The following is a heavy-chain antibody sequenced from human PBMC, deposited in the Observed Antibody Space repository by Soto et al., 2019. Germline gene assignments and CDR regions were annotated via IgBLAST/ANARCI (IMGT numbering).Heavy chain of an antibody. CDR3: ARDSGATTSDAFDI. D-gene: IGHD3-10*01. J-gene: IGHJ3*02. V-gene: IGHV1-69*13. Sequence: SVKVSCKASGGTFGSYARSWVRQAPGQGLEWMGGIIPIFGTANYAQKFQGRVTITADESTSTANMELSSLSSEDTAVYYCARDSGATTSDAFDIWGQGTIVTVSS. CDR1: GGTFGSYA. CDR2: IIPIFGTA.